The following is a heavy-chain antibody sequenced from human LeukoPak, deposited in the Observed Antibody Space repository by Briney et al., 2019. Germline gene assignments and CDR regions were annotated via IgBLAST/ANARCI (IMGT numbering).Heavy chain of an antibody. D-gene: IGHD5-24*01. V-gene: IGHV1-69*04. CDR1: GGTFSSYA. CDR2: IIPILGIA. Sequence: SVKVSCKASGGTFSSYAISWVRQAPGQGLEWMGRIIPILGIANYAQKFQGRVTITADKSTSTAYMELSSLRSEDTAVYYCARDGEEMATIDYWGQGTLVTVSS. J-gene: IGHJ4*02. CDR3: ARDGEEMATIDY.